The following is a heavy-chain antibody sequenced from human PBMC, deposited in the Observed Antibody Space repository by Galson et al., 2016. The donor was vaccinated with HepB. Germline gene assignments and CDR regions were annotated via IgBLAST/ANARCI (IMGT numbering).Heavy chain of an antibody. CDR1: GFTFSSYA. Sequence: LRLSCAASGFTFSSYAMHWVRQAPGKGLEYVSAISSNGGSTYYANSVKGRFTISRDNSKNTLYLQMGSLRAEDMAVYYCAREGSYDSSPFFDYWGQGTLVTVSS. CDR2: ISSNGGST. V-gene: IGHV3-64*01. CDR3: AREGSYDSSPFFDY. D-gene: IGHD3-22*01. J-gene: IGHJ4*02.